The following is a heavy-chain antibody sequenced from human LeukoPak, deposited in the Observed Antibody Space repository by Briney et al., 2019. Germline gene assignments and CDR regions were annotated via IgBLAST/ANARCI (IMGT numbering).Heavy chain of an antibody. V-gene: IGHV3-30*04. CDR1: GFTFSSYA. D-gene: IGHD3-22*01. CDR3: ASDFTYYYDSSGYYSAVIPFQH. J-gene: IGHJ1*01. Sequence: PGGSLRLSCAASGFTFSSYAMHWVRQAPGKGLEWVAVISYDGSNKYYADSVKGRFTISRDNSKNTLYLQMNSLRAEDTAVYYCASDFTYYYDSSGYYSAVIPFQHWGQGTLVTVSS. CDR2: ISYDGSNK.